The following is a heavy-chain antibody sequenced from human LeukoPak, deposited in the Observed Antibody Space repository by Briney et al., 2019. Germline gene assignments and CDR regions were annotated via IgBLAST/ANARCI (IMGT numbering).Heavy chain of an antibody. CDR2: IYPGDSDT. D-gene: IGHD3-22*01. CDR1: GYSFTSYW. J-gene: IGHJ4*02. CDR3: ARLDQPYYYDSSGYTYYFDY. Sequence: GESLKISRKGSGYSFTSYWIGWVRQMPGKGLEWMGIIYPGDSDTRYSPSFQGQVTISADKSISTAYLQWSSLKASDTAMYYCARLDQPYYYDSSGYTYYFDYWGQGTLVTVSS. V-gene: IGHV5-51*01.